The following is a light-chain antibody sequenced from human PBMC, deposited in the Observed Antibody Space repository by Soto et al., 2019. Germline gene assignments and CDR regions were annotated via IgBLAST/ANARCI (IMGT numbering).Light chain of an antibody. CDR1: ELSKQY. CDR2: KDT. V-gene: IGLV3-25*02. CDR3: QSSEDTGNYYL. J-gene: IGLJ1*01. Sequence: SYELTQTPSVSVSPGQTARITCSGDELSKQYVYWYQQKPGQAPVLVMYKDTERASGIPERFSASSSGTTVTLTISGVRAEDEADYYCQSSEDTGNYYLFGTGTKVTVL.